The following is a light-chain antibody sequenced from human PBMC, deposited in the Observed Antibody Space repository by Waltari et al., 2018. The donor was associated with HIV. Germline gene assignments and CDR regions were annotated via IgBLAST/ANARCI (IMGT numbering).Light chain of an antibody. V-gene: IGKV3-20*01. CDR2: VAS. Sequence: EIVLTQSPGTLSLSPGERATLSCRASQSVSSSYLAWYKQKPVQAPRFVSFVASSRATGIPDRFSGSGYGTDLTLTISRLEPEDFAVYYCQQYGTSRWTFGQGTKVEIK. J-gene: IGKJ1*01. CDR3: QQYGTSRWT. CDR1: QSVSSSY.